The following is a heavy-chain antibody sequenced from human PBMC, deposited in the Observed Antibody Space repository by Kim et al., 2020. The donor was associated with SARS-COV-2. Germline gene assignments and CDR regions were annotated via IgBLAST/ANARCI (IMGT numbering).Heavy chain of an antibody. CDR2: IKGDGTEK. V-gene: IGHV3-7*03. CDR1: DFPFSSYW. CDR3: ARGDWDKYCAGGSCYGQLDV. D-gene: IGHD2-15*01. J-gene: IGHJ6*02. Sequence: GGSLRLSYAASDFPFSSYWMTWVRQAPGEGLEWVATIKGDGTEKFYVDAVRGRFTISRDNAKDSVSLQMNSLRVDDTAVYYCARGDWDKYCAGGSCYGQLDVWGQGTTVTVSS.